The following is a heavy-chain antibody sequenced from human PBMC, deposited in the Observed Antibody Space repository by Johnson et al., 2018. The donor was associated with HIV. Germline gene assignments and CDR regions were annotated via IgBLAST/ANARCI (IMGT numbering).Heavy chain of an antibody. Sequence: VQLVESGGGLVQPGGSLRLSCAASGFTVSSNYMSWVRQAPGKGLEWVTVLYSGGSTYYADSVKGRFTISRDNSKNTLYLQMNSLRAEDTAIYYCAKDWADQDVFDIWGQGTMVIVSS. CDR3: AKDWADQDVFDI. D-gene: IGHD3-16*01. CDR1: GFTVSSNY. CDR2: LYSGGST. V-gene: IGHV3-66*01. J-gene: IGHJ3*02.